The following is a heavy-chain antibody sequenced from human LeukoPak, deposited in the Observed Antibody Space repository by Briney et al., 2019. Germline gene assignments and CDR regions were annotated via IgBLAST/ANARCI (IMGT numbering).Heavy chain of an antibody. J-gene: IGHJ4*02. V-gene: IGHV1-8*03. CDR1: GYTFTSYD. CDR2: MNPNSGNT. Sequence: GASVKVSCKASGYTFTSYDINWVRQAPGQGLEWMGGMNPNSGNTGYAQTFQGRVTITRDTSISTAYMELNSLRFEDTALYYCARGVWWPTEVNEGYFDYWGQGTLVTVSS. D-gene: IGHD4-23*01. CDR3: ARGVWWPTEVNEGYFDY.